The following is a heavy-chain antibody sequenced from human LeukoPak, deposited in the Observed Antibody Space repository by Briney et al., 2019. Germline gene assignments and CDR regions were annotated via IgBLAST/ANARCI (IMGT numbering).Heavy chain of an antibody. V-gene: IGHV1-46*01. CDR2: INPSGGST. J-gene: IGHJ5*02. Sequence: GASVKVSCKASGYTFTSYGISWVRQAPGQGLEWMGIINPSGGSTSYAQKFQGRVSMTRDMSTSTVYMELSSLRSEDTAVYYCARDEGESGNYLGAIVDPWGQGTLVTVSS. CDR1: GYTFTSYG. CDR3: ARDEGESGNYLGAIVDP. D-gene: IGHD1-26*01.